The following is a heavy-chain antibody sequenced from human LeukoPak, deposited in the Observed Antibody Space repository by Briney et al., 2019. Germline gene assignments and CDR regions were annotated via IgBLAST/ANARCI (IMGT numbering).Heavy chain of an antibody. Sequence: GGSLRLSCATSQFKFNNYGMTWVRQAPGKGLEWVSSITGSGGRTQYADSVQGRFTISRDNSKNTLYLQMNSLRAEDTAVYYCTKVARLGWELLSYYFDSWGQGTLVTVSS. CDR1: QFKFNNYG. D-gene: IGHD1-26*01. V-gene: IGHV3-23*01. CDR2: ITGSGGRT. CDR3: TKVARLGWELLSYYFDS. J-gene: IGHJ4*02.